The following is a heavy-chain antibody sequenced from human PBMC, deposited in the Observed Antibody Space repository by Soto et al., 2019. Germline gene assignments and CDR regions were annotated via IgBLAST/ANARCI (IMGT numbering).Heavy chain of an antibody. J-gene: IGHJ4*02. D-gene: IGHD6-19*01. CDR2: FDPEDGET. Sequence: ASVKVSCKVSGYTLTELSMHWVRQAPGKGLEWMGGFDPEDGETIYAQKFQGRVTMTEDTSTDTAYMELSSLRSEDTAVYYCATAADAVVAFDYRDEGPLVTAPQ. CDR3: ATAADAVVAFDY. CDR1: GYTLTELS. V-gene: IGHV1-24*01.